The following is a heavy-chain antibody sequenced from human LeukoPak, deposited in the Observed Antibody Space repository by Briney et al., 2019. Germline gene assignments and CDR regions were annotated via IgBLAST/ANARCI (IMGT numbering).Heavy chain of an antibody. J-gene: IGHJ4*02. D-gene: IGHD6-19*01. CDR1: GGSISSSGYF. CDR3: ARRYSSGWYNY. V-gene: IGHV4-39*01. Sequence: AGTLSLTCTVSGGSISSSGYFWAWIRQPPGKGLEWIGSVFYGGSTYYNPSLKSRVTMSVDTSKNQFSLNLSSVTAADTAVYYCARRYSSGWYNYWGQGTLVTVSS. CDR2: VFYGGST.